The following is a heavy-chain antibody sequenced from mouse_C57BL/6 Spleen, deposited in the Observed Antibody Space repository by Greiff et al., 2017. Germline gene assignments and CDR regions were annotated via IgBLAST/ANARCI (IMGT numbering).Heavy chain of an antibody. V-gene: IGHV1-76*01. CDR3: ARGELVYWYFDV. CDR2: IYPGSGNT. Sequence: VQLQQSGAELVRPGASVKLSCKASGYTFTDYYINWVKQRPGQGLEWIARIYPGSGNTYYNEKFKGKATLTAEKSSSTAYMQLSSLTSEDSAVYFCARGELVYWYFDVWGTGTTVTVSS. D-gene: IGHD4-1*01. CDR1: GYTFTDYY. J-gene: IGHJ1*03.